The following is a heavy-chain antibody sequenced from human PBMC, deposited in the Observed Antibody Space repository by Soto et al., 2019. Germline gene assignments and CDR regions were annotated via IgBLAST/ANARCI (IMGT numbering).Heavy chain of an antibody. CDR1: GDSITSGDYY. CDR3: ARAEVAVAGSGWFDA. Sequence: QVQLQESGPGLVKPSQTLSLTCTVSGDSITSGDYYWSWVRQPPGKGLEWIGYIFYSGSTYYKASLKSRVTISLDMSRTQFSLKLTSVTAADTAVYYCARAEVAVAGSGWFDAWGHGTLVTVSS. J-gene: IGHJ5*01. D-gene: IGHD6-19*01. CDR2: IFYSGST. V-gene: IGHV4-30-4*01.